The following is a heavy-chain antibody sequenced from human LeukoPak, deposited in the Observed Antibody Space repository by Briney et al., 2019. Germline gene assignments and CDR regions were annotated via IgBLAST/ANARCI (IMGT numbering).Heavy chain of an antibody. Sequence: SVKVSCKASGGTFSSYAISWVRQAPGQGLEWMGGIIPIFGTANYAQKFQGRATITTDESTSTAYMELSSLRSEDTAVYYCARSAAAMVMDYYYYYMDVWGKGTTVTVSS. J-gene: IGHJ6*03. V-gene: IGHV1-69*05. CDR2: IIPIFGTA. CDR3: ARSAAAMVMDYYYYYMDV. D-gene: IGHD2-2*01. CDR1: GGTFSSYA.